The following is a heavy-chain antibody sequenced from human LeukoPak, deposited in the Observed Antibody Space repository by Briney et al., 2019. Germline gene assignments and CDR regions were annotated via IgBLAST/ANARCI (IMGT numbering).Heavy chain of an antibody. D-gene: IGHD4-17*01. CDR3: ARDDYGDYVSD. CDR1: GGSISSYY. J-gene: IGHJ4*02. Sequence: SETLSLTCTVSGGSISSYYWSWIRQPPGKGLERIGYIYYSGSTNYNPSLKSRVTISVDTSKNQFSLKLSSVTAADTAVYYCARDDYGDYVSDWGQGTLVTVSS. CDR2: IYYSGST. V-gene: IGHV4-59*01.